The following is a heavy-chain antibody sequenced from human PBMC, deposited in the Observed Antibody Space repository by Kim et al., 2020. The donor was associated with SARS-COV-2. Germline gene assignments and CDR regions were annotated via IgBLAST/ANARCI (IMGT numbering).Heavy chain of an antibody. Sequence: ASVKVSCTAFGYTFTSYGIIWVRQAPGQGLEWMGGIGVYGGDTNFAQKFKGRVTMTTDASARTAYMELRSLTYDDTAVYYCARFIIRFGDAADIWGQGTVVTVSS. D-gene: IGHD3-10*01. J-gene: IGHJ3*02. V-gene: IGHV1-18*01. CDR2: IGVYGGDT. CDR3: ARFIIRFGDAADI. CDR1: GYTFTSYG.